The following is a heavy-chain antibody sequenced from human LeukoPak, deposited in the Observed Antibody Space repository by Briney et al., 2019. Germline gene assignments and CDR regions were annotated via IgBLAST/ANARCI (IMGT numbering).Heavy chain of an antibody. CDR3: ATRYSSGWYDTFDI. CDR1: GYTFTGYY. CDR2: INPNSGGT. Sequence: ASVKVSCKASGYTFTGYYMHWVRQAPGQGLEWMGWINPNSGGTNYAQKFQGRVTMTRDTSISTAYMELSRLRSDDTAVYYCATRYSSGWYDTFDIWGQGTMVTVSS. V-gene: IGHV1-2*02. J-gene: IGHJ3*02. D-gene: IGHD6-19*01.